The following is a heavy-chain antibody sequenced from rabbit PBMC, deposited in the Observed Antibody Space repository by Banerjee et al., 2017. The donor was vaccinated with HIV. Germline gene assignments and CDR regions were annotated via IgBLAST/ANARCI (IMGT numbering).Heavy chain of an antibody. D-gene: IGHD6-1*01. J-gene: IGHJ4*01. V-gene: IGHV1S40*01. Sequence: QSLEESGGDLVKPGASLTLTCTASGFSFSSSHYVCWVRQAPGKGLEWIACIYAGSSGSTYYASWAKGRFTISKTSSTTVTLQMTSLTAADTATYFCARDDYTYGYVSRFNLWGQGTLVTVS. CDR1: GFSFSSSHY. CDR3: ARDDYTYGYVSRFNL. CDR2: IYAGSSGST.